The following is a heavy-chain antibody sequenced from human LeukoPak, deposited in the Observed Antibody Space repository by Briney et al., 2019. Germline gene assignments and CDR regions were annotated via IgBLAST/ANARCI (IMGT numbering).Heavy chain of an antibody. D-gene: IGHD3-16*02. CDR2: MNPNSGNT. CDR3: ARGHYDYVWGSYRPSSDY. Sequence: GASVKVSCKASGYTFTSYDINWVRQATGQGLEWMGWMNPNSGNTGYAQKFQGRVTMTRNTSMSTAYMELSSLRSEDTAVYYCARGHYDYVWGSYRPSSDYWGQGTLVTVSS. CDR1: GYTFTSYD. J-gene: IGHJ4*02. V-gene: IGHV1-8*01.